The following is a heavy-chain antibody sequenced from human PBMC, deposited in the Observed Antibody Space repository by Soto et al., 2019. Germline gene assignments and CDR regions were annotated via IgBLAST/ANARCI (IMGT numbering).Heavy chain of an antibody. Sequence: VKVSCKASGYTFTSYYMHWVRQAPGQGLEWMGIINPSGGSTSYAQKFQGRVTMTRDTSTSTVYMELSSLRSEDTAVYYCARDRSTMMVRVGNWFDPWGQGTLVTVSS. V-gene: IGHV1-46*01. J-gene: IGHJ5*02. CDR1: GYTFTSYY. D-gene: IGHD3-10*01. CDR3: ARDRSTMMVRVGNWFDP. CDR2: INPSGGST.